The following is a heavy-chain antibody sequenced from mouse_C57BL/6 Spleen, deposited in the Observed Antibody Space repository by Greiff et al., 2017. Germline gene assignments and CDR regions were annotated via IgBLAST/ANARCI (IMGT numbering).Heavy chain of an antibody. J-gene: IGHJ2*01. CDR3: AGGGDGGYFDY. D-gene: IGHD3-3*01. CDR1: GYTFTDYN. V-gene: IGHV1-18*01. CDR2: INPNNGGT. Sequence: EVQLQQSGPELVKPGASVKIPCKASGYTFTDYNMDWVKQSHGKNLEWIGDINPNNGGTIYNQKFKGKATLTVDKSSSTAYMELRSLTSEDTAVYYCAGGGDGGYFDYRGQGTTRTVSS.